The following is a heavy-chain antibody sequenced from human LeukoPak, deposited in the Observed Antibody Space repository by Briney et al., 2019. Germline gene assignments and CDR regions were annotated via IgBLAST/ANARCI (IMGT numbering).Heavy chain of an antibody. CDR3: ARGRYDYVWGSYRPRAYYFDY. J-gene: IGHJ4*02. CDR2: IYDSGST. V-gene: IGHV4-39*01. Sequence: SETLSLTCTVSGGSIRSSYYYWGWIRQPPGKGLEWIGSIYDSGSTYYNPSLKSRVTISVDTSKNQFSLKLSSVTAADTAVYYCARGRYDYVWGSYRPRAYYFDYWGQGTLVTVSS. D-gene: IGHD3-16*02. CDR1: GGSIRSSYYY.